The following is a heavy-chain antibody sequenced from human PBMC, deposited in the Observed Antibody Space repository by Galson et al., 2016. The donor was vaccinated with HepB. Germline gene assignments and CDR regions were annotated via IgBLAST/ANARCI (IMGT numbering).Heavy chain of an antibody. V-gene: IGHV3-30*18. D-gene: IGHD3-10*01. J-gene: IGHJ4*02. CDR1: GFIFSNFG. CDR3: AKATYSGTYVES. Sequence: SLRLSCAASGFIFSNFGMHWVRQAPGKGLEWVAVISYDANNKYYEDSVKGRFTISRDNSKNTLYLQLNSLRGDDTAVYYSAKATYSGTYVESWGQGTLVTVSS. CDR2: ISYDANNK.